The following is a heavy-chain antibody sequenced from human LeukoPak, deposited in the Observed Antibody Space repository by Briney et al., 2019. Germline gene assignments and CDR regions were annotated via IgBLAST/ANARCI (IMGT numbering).Heavy chain of an antibody. Sequence: SETLSLTRTVSGGSISSGSYYWSWIRQPAGKGLEWIGRIYTSGSTNYNPSLKSRVTISVDTSKNQFSLKLSSVTAADTAVYYCARDLDRVTCSSTSCYTDAFDIWGQGTMVTVSS. D-gene: IGHD2-2*02. CDR3: ARDLDRVTCSSTSCYTDAFDI. CDR2: IYTSGST. CDR1: GGSISSGSYY. J-gene: IGHJ3*02. V-gene: IGHV4-61*02.